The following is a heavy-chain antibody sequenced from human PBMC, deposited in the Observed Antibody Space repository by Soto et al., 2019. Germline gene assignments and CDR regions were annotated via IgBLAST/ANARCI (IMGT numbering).Heavy chain of an antibody. CDR1: GGTFSSYT. CDR2: IIPILGIA. J-gene: IGHJ6*03. V-gene: IGHV1-69*04. D-gene: IGHD1-7*01. CDR3: ARDAVEAGTTNYYYYYMDV. Sequence: SVKVSCKASGGTFSSYTISWVRQAPGQGLEWMGRIIPILGIANYARKFQGRVTITADKSTSTAYMELSSLRSEDTAAYYCARDAVEAGTTNYYYYYMDVWGKGTTVTVSS.